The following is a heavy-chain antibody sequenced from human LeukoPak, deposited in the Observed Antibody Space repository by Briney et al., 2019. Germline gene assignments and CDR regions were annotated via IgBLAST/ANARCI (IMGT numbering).Heavy chain of an antibody. J-gene: IGHJ6*03. D-gene: IGHD1-26*01. CDR3: TSRGELPPMDV. CDR1: GFTFSGSA. CDR2: IRSKANSYAT. V-gene: IGHV3-73*01. Sequence: GGSLRLSCAASGFTFSGSAMHWVRQASGKGLEWVGRIRSKANSYATAYAASVKGRFTISRDDSKNTAYLQMNSLKTEDTAVYYCTSRGELPPMDVWGKATTVTVCS.